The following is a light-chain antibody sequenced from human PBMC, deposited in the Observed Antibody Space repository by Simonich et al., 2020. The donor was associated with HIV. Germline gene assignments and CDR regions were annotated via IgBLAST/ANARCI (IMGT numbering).Light chain of an antibody. CDR1: SNNVGNQG. CDR3: SAWDSSLSAWV. V-gene: IGLV10-54*01. Sequence: QAGLTQPPSVSKGLRQTATLTCTGNSNNVGNQGAAWLQQHQGHPPKLLSSRNNNRPSGISGRVSTSRSGNTASLTITGLQPEDEADYYCSAWDSSLSAWVFGGGTKLTVL. J-gene: IGLJ3*02. CDR2: RNN.